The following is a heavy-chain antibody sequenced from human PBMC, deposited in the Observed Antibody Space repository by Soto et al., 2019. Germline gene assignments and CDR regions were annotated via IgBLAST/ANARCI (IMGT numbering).Heavy chain of an antibody. CDR2: IIPIFGTA. Sequence: QVQLVQSGAEVKKPGSSVKVSCKASGGTFSSYAISWVRQAPGQGLEWMGGIIPIFGTANYAQKFQGRVTNTADESTSTAYMELSSLRSEDTAVYYCARANPDDYGDPWGGTDAFDIWGQGTMVTVSS. V-gene: IGHV1-69*12. CDR1: GGTFSSYA. D-gene: IGHD4-17*01. J-gene: IGHJ3*02. CDR3: ARANPDDYGDPWGGTDAFDI.